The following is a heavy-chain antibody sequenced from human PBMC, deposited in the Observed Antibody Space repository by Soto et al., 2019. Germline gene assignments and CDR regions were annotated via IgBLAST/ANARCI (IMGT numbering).Heavy chain of an antibody. V-gene: IGHV1-46*01. Sequence: QVQLVQSGAEVKKPGASVKVSCKASGYTFTSYYMHWVRPAPGQGLEWMGIINPSGGSTSYAQKFQGRVTMTRDTSTSTVYMELSSLRSEDTAVYYCATPQAQVAVAGSYYYYGMDVWGQGTTVTVSS. CDR3: ATPQAQVAVAGSYYYYGMDV. J-gene: IGHJ6*02. CDR2: INPSGGST. D-gene: IGHD6-19*01. CDR1: GYTFTSYY.